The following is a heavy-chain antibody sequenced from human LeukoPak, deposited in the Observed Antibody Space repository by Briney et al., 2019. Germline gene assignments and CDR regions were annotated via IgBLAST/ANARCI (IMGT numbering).Heavy chain of an antibody. D-gene: IGHD1-7*01. CDR2: TYYRSKWYN. J-gene: IGHJ5*02. V-gene: IGHV6-1*01. Sequence: SQTLSLTCAISGDSVSSNSAAWNWIRQYPSRGLEWLGRTYYRSKWYNDYAVSVKSRITINPDTSKNQFSLQLNSVTPEDTAVYYCARCRTGTMWAWFDPWGHGTLVTGSS. CDR1: GDSVSSNSAA. CDR3: ARCRTGTMWAWFDP.